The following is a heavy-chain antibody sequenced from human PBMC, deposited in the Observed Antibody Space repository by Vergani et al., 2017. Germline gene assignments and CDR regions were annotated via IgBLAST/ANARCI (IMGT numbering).Heavy chain of an antibody. Sequence: QVTLKESGPALVKPTQTLPLTCTVSGIPLSTSGMRVSWIRHPPGKAPEWLARIDWDDEKFYSPSLKTRRTISKDTSKHQVVLTMTKMDPVDTAMYYCTWLYGPTGHWYFDFWGRGTLVAVSS. V-gene: IGHV2-70*04. CDR1: GIPLSTSGMR. CDR2: IDWDDEK. CDR3: TWLYGPTGHWYFDF. J-gene: IGHJ2*01. D-gene: IGHD4-17*01.